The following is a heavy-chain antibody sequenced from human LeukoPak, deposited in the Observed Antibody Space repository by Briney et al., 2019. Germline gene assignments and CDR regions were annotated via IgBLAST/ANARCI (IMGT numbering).Heavy chain of an antibody. CDR1: GGSFSGYY. CDR3: ARRRHYGSGTKNRGYYYYMDV. D-gene: IGHD3-10*01. V-gene: IGHV4-34*01. Sequence: SETLSLTCAVYGGSFSGYYWSWIRQPPGKGLEWIGEINHSGSTNYNPSLKSRVTISVDTSKNQFSLKLSSVTAADTAVYYCARRRHYGSGTKNRGYYYYMDVWGKGTTVTISS. CDR2: INHSGST. J-gene: IGHJ6*03.